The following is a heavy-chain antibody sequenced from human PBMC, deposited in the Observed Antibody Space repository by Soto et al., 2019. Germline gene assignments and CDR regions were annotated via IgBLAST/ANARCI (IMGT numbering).Heavy chain of an antibody. J-gene: IGHJ6*02. D-gene: IGHD5-12*01. CDR3: ARVLVATRHYYYYGMDV. CDR1: GFTFSDYY. CDR2: ISSSGSTI. V-gene: IGHV3-11*01. Sequence: GGSLRLSCAASGFTFSDYYTSWIRQAPGKGLEWVSYISSSGSTIYYADSVKGRFTISRDNAKNSLYLQMNSLRAEDTAVYYCARVLVATRHYYYYGMDVWGQGTTVTVSS.